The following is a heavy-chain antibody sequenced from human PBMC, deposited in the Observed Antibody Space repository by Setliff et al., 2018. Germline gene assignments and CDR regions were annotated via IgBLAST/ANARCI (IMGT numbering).Heavy chain of an antibody. Sequence: SETLSLTCTVSGGSISSGGYYWSWIRQHPGKGLEWIGYIYYSGSTYYNPSLKSRVTISVDTSKNQFSLWLTSVTAADAAVYYCVRTTRSTGFYGQGVAYYMDVWDKGTTVTVSS. CDR3: VRTTRSTGFYGQGVAYYMDV. CDR1: GGSISSGGYY. CDR2: IYYSGST. V-gene: IGHV4-31*03. J-gene: IGHJ6*03. D-gene: IGHD2-8*02.